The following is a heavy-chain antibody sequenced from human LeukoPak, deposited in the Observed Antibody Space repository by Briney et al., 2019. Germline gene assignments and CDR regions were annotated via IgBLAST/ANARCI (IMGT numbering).Heavy chain of an antibody. CDR3: AKDQYYYGSGSYWVDY. V-gene: IGHV3-23*01. Sequence: PGGSLRLSCAASEFTFSSYAMSWVRQAPGKGLEWVSAISGSGGSTYYADSVKGRFTISRDNSKNTLYLQMNSLRAEDTAVYYCAKDQYYYGSGSYWVDYWGQGTLVTVSS. CDR1: EFTFSSYA. CDR2: ISGSGGST. J-gene: IGHJ4*02. D-gene: IGHD3-10*01.